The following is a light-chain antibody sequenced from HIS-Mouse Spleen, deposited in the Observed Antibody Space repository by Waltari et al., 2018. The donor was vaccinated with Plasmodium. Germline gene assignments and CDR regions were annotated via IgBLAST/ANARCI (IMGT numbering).Light chain of an antibody. J-gene: IGLJ3*02. CDR2: EDS. Sequence: SHQLTLPPLVSLSPGETPRITRAREAFPKAIVYWYQQKSGQAPVIVIYEDSKRPSGIPDRFSGSSSGKMATLTISGAQVEDEADYYCYSTDSSGNHRVFGGGTKLTVL. V-gene: IGLV3-10*01. CDR3: YSTDSSGNHRV. CDR1: AFPKAI.